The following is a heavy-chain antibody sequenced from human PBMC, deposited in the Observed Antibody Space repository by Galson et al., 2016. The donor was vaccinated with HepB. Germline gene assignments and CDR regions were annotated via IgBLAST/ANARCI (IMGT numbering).Heavy chain of an antibody. CDR3: ASAVGPTSPFDF. CDR2: INPNSGGA. Sequence: SVKVSCNAPGYRFAGYYIHWVRQAPGQGLEWMGWINPNSGGAHYAQKFQGWITMTRDTSIYTAYMDLSRLRSDDTAVYYCASAVGPTSPFDFWGQGTLVTVSS. J-gene: IGHJ4*02. V-gene: IGHV1-2*04. D-gene: IGHD1-26*01. CDR1: GYRFAGYY.